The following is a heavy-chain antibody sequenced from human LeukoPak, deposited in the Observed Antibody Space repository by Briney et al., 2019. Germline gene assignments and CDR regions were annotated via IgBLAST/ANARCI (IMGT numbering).Heavy chain of an antibody. CDR3: ARTGYHYGSGSHYAFDI. Sequence: GECLEISCEASAYTISNQWIGWVRQMPGKGLEWMGIIYPGDSDTRYNPSFQGQVSISVDKSITTTYLQWSSLKASGTGMYYCARTGYHYGSGSHYAFDIWGQGTMVTVSS. V-gene: IGHV5-51*01. J-gene: IGHJ3*02. D-gene: IGHD3-10*01. CDR2: IYPGDSDT. CDR1: AYTISNQW.